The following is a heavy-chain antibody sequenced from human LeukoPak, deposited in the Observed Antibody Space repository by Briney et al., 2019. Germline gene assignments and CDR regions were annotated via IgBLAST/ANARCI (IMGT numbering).Heavy chain of an antibody. D-gene: IGHD5-18*01. V-gene: IGHV4-39*01. Sequence: SETLSLTCTVSGGSISSSSYYWGWIRQPPGKGLEWIGSIYYSGSTYYNPSLKSRVTISVDTSRNQFSLKLSSVPAADTAVYYCARGPHPIGYSYGYSTLDYWGQGTLVTVSS. CDR3: ARGPHPIGYSYGYSTLDY. CDR2: IYYSGST. CDR1: GGSISSSSYY. J-gene: IGHJ4*02.